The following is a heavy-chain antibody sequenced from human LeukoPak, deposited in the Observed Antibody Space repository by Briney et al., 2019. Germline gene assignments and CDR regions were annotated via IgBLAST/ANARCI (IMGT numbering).Heavy chain of an antibody. Sequence: SETLSLTCTVSGGSISSYYWSWIRQPAGKGLEWIGRIYTSGSTNYNPSLKGRVTISVDTSRNQFSLKLSSVTAADTAVYYCARGLWFGDENPPYFDYWGQGILVTVSS. V-gene: IGHV4-4*07. CDR2: IYTSGST. J-gene: IGHJ4*02. D-gene: IGHD3-10*01. CDR3: ARGLWFGDENPPYFDY. CDR1: GGSISSYY.